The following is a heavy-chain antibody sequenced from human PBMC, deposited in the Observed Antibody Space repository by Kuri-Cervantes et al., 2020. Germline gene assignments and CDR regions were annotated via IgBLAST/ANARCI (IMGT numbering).Heavy chain of an antibody. CDR2: INPSGGST. Sequence: GGSLRLSCKASGYTFTSYYMHWVRQAPGQGLEWMGIINPSGGSTSYAQKFQGRVTMTRDTSTSTVYMELSSLRSEDTAVYYCARDWDSSADYWGQGTLVTVSS. CDR1: GYTFTSYY. V-gene: IGHV1-46*01. D-gene: IGHD6-19*01. CDR3: ARDWDSSADY. J-gene: IGHJ4*02.